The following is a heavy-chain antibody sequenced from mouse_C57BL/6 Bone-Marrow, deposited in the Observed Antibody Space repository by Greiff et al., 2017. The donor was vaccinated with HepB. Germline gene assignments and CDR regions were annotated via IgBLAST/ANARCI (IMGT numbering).Heavy chain of an antibody. V-gene: IGHV1-84*01. J-gene: IGHJ1*03. CDR2: IYPGSGNT. Sequence: QVQLKQSGPELVKPGASVKISCKASGYTFTDYYINWVKQRPGQGLEWIGWIYPGSGNTKYNEKFKGKATLTVDTSSSTAYMQLSSLTSEDSAVYFCAREWGGSSYSYWYFDVWGTGTTVTVSS. D-gene: IGHD1-1*01. CDR1: GYTFTDYY. CDR3: AREWGGSSYSYWYFDV.